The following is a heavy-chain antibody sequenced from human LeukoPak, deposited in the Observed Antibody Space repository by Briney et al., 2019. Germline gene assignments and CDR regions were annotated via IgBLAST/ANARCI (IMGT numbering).Heavy chain of an antibody. D-gene: IGHD3-9*01. CDR1: GFTVSTNC. Sequence: PGGSVRLSCAASGFTVSTNCMSWVRQAPGKGLDWVSFICSGGSTYYTDSVKGRFTISRDSSKNTVHLQMNSLRAEDTAVYYCARGVGFDWYYDCWGQGTLVTVSS. CDR2: ICSGGST. J-gene: IGHJ4*02. V-gene: IGHV3-53*01. CDR3: ARGVGFDWYYDC.